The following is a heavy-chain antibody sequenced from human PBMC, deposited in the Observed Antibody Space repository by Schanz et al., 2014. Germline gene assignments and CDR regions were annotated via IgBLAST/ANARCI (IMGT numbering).Heavy chain of an antibody. J-gene: IGHJ5*02. Sequence: QVQLQASGPGLVKPSQTLSLTCTVSGASISSGGYYWDWIRLLPGKGLEWIGYISYSGSTSFNPSLKSRLTMSVDTSKNQFSLRLSSVTAADTAVYYCARVPEPGWFDPWGQGTLVAVSS. D-gene: IGHD1-26*01. CDR2: ISYSGST. CDR3: ARVPEPGWFDP. CDR1: GASISSGGYY. V-gene: IGHV4-31*03.